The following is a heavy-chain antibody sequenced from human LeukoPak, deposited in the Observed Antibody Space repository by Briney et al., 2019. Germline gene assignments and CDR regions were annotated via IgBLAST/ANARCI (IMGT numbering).Heavy chain of an antibody. J-gene: IGHJ5*02. D-gene: IGHD5-24*01. CDR1: GDSFDNSYC. Sequence: PSETLSLSCSVSGDSFDNSYCWTWVRQPPGKRPEWIGTIYSSVYTYYNPSLRSRATISGDTSRNLFSLKLISVTAADTAVYYCARGSDDYKLGNRSGHGTLVTVSS. CDR3: ARGSDDYKLGNR. CDR2: IYSSVYT. V-gene: IGHV4-39*01.